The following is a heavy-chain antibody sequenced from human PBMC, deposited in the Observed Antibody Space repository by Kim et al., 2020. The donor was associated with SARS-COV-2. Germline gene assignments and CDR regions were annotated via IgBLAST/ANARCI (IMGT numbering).Heavy chain of an antibody. V-gene: IGHV5-51*01. D-gene: IGHD3-22*01. CDR1: GYSFTSYW. Sequence: GESLKISCKGSGYSFTSYWIGWVRQMPGKGLEWMGIIYPGDSDTRYSPSFQGQVTISADKSISTAYLQWSSLKASDTAMYYCARTAIYYYDSSGYYATNWFDPWGQGTLVTVSS. J-gene: IGHJ5*02. CDR3: ARTAIYYYDSSGYYATNWFDP. CDR2: IYPGDSDT.